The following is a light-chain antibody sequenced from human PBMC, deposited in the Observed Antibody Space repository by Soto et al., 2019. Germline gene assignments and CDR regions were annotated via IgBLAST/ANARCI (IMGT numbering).Light chain of an antibody. CDR1: QSVSST. Sequence: ETVMTQSPATLSVSPGERATLSCRASQSVSSTLAWYQQKPGQAPRLLIYGASTRATGIPARFSGSGSGTEFTLTISSLQPEDFAIYYCQQYNNWPLTFGQGTRLEIK. CDR2: GAS. J-gene: IGKJ5*01. V-gene: IGKV3-15*01. CDR3: QQYNNWPLT.